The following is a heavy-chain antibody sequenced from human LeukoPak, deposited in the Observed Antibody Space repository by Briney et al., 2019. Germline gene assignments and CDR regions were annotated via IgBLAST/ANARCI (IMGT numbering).Heavy chain of an antibody. CDR3: AIAPPQVDHDY. Sequence: GGSLRLSCAASGFTFSSYWMSWVRQAPGKGLEWVANIKQDGSEKYYVDSVKGRFTISRDNAKNSLYLQMNSLRAEDTAVYYLAIAPPQVDHDYCCPGTLVTVSS. D-gene: IGHD1-14*01. CDR2: IKQDGSEK. V-gene: IGHV3-7*01. CDR1: GFTFSSYW. J-gene: IGHJ4*02.